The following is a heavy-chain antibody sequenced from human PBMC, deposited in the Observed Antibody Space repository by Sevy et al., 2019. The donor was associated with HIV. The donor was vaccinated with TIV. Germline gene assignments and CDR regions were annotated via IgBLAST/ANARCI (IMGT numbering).Heavy chain of an antibody. V-gene: IGHV1-24*01. CDR3: XXXXEXYXDNSGYFDY. D-gene: IGHD3-22*01. CDR2: FDPEDGET. J-gene: IGHJ4*02. CDR1: GYSLTKIS. Sequence: ASVKVSCKVSGYSLTKISMHWVRQAPGKGLEWMGRFDPEDGETIYAQRFQGRLTMTEDTYTDTAYMELSSVRSEDTAXYYCXXXXEXYXDNSGYFDYWGQGTLVTVSS.